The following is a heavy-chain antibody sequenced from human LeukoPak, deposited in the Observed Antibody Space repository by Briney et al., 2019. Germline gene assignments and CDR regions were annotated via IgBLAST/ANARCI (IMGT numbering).Heavy chain of an antibody. CDR3: ARGSDFDWLLPPQSIRGPAFDI. J-gene: IGHJ3*02. CDR2: IYTSGST. CDR1: GGSISSYY. D-gene: IGHD3-9*01. Sequence: SETLSLTCTVSGGSISSYYWSWIRQPAGKGLEWIGRIYTSGSTNYNPSLKSRVTMSVDTSKNQFSLKLSSVTAADTAVYYCARGSDFDWLLPPQSIRGPAFDIWGQGTMVTVSS. V-gene: IGHV4-4*07.